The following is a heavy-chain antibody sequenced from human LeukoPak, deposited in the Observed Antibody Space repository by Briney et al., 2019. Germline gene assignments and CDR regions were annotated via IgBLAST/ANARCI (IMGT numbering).Heavy chain of an antibody. V-gene: IGHV1-2*02. Sequence: ASVKVSCKASGYTFTSYDINWVRQATGQGLEWMGWINPNSGGTNYAQKFQGRVTMTRDTSISTAYMELSRLRSDDTAVYYCARVGGRYQLLSRYYFDYWGQGTLVTVSS. J-gene: IGHJ4*02. CDR2: INPNSGGT. CDR1: GYTFTSYD. CDR3: ARVGGRYQLLSRYYFDY. D-gene: IGHD2-2*01.